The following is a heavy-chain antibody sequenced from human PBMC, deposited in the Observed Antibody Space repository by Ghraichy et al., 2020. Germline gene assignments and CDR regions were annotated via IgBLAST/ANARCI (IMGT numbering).Heavy chain of an antibody. CDR2: IYYSGST. CDR1: GGSISSSSYY. CDR3: ASSSGYYSYYYYYYGMDV. Sequence: SETLSLTCTVSGGSISSSSYYWGWIRQPPGKGLEWIGSIYYSGSTYYNPSLKSRVTISVDTSKNQFSLKLSSVTAADTAVYYCASSSGYYSYYYYYYGMDVWGQGTTVTVSS. D-gene: IGHD3-22*01. J-gene: IGHJ6*02. V-gene: IGHV4-39*07.